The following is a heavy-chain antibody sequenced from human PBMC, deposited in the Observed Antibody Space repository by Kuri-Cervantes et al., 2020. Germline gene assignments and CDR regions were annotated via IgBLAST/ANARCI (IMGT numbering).Heavy chain of an antibody. Sequence: SVKVSCKASGYTFTYRYLHWVRQAPGQALEWMGWITPFNGNTNYAQKFQGRVTMTEDTSTDTAYMELSSLRSEDTAVYYCATVQVLRFLEWFSYWGQGTLVTVSS. V-gene: IGHV1-45*02. CDR1: GYTFTYRY. CDR3: ATVQVLRFLEWFSY. J-gene: IGHJ4*02. CDR2: ITPFNGNT. D-gene: IGHD3-3*01.